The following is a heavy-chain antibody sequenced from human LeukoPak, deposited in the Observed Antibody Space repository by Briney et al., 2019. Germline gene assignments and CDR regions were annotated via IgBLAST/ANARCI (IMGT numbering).Heavy chain of an antibody. CDR3: AREGYDSSGYYFDY. Sequence: PGGSLRLSCAASGFTFDDYGMSWVRQAPGKGLEWVSGISWNGGSTGYVDSVKGRFTISRDNAKNSLYLQMNSLRAEDTALYYCAREGYDSSGYYFDYWGQGTLVTVSS. CDR1: GFTFDDYG. D-gene: IGHD3-22*01. V-gene: IGHV3-20*04. J-gene: IGHJ4*02. CDR2: ISWNGGST.